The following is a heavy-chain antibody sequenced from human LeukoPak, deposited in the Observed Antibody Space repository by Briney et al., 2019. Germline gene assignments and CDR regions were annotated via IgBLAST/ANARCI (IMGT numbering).Heavy chain of an antibody. Sequence: ASVKVSCKTSGYTFTGYYIHWVRQAPGQGLEWMGWIDPNSGGRNFAKNFEGRVTMTKDRSLTTAYMELSSLTFDDTAVYYCARASSSWSHSWFDPWGQGTVVTVSS. CDR3: ARASSSWSHSWFDP. CDR1: GYTFTGYY. D-gene: IGHD6-13*01. V-gene: IGHV1-2*02. J-gene: IGHJ5*02. CDR2: IDPNSGGR.